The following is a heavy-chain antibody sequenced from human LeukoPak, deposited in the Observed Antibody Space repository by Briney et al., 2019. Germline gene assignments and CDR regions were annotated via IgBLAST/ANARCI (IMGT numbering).Heavy chain of an antibody. V-gene: IGHV1-18*01. CDR2: ISAYNGNT. CDR3: ARRIPPTYNYDSSGYYSYYYYYMDV. D-gene: IGHD3-22*01. CDR1: GYTFTSYG. J-gene: IGHJ6*03. Sequence: GASVKVSCKASGYTFTSYGISWVRQAPGQGLEWMGWISAYNGNTNYAQKLQGRVTMTTDTSTSTAYMELRSLRSDDTAVYYCARRIPPTYNYDSSGYYSYYYYYMDVWGKGTTVTVSS.